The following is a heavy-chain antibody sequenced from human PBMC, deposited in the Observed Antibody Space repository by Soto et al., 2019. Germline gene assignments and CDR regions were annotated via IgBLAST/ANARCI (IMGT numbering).Heavy chain of an antibody. CDR3: AREGSGYDFDASDI. Sequence: EVQLVESGGGLVQPGGSLRLSCAASGFTVSSNYMSWVRQAPGKGLEWVSVIYSGGSTYYADSVKGRFTISRDNSKNTLYLQMNSLRAEDTAVYYCAREGSGYDFDASDIWGQGTMVTVSS. J-gene: IGHJ3*02. CDR2: IYSGGST. D-gene: IGHD5-12*01. V-gene: IGHV3-66*01. CDR1: GFTVSSNY.